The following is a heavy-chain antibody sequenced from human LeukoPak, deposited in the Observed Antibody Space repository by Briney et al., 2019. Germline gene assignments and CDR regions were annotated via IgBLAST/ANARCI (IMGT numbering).Heavy chain of an antibody. CDR3: ATDRIRIAAERQNAFDV. Sequence: ASVTPSCKVTGYTLTELCSHWVRQAPGKGLEWMGGFYPEDGETIYAQKFQGRVAMTAGTSTDTAYMELSRLRSEDTAVYYCATDRIRIAAERQNAFDVCGRARIVTVSS. V-gene: IGHV1-24*01. D-gene: IGHD6-13*01. CDR1: GYTLTELC. CDR2: FYPEDGET. J-gene: IGHJ3*01.